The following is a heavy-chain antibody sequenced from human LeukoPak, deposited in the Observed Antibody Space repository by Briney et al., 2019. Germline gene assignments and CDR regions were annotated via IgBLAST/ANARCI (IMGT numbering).Heavy chain of an antibody. D-gene: IGHD6-19*01. Sequence: GGSLRLSCAVSGFTFSSYAMSWVRQAPGKGLEWVAAISGSGGGTDYADSVKGRFTIPRDNSKNTLYLQMNSLRAEDTAVYYCAKGEQWLVLYCQHWGQGTRVSVSS. CDR3: AKGEQWLVLYCQH. J-gene: IGHJ1*01. CDR1: GFTFSSYA. V-gene: IGHV3-23*01. CDR2: ISGSGGGT.